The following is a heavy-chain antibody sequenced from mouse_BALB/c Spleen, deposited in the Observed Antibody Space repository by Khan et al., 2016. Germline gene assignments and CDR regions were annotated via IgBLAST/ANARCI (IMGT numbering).Heavy chain of an antibody. Sequence: VQLKESGAELVKPGASVKLSCTVSGFNINDTYMHWVNQRPEQGLEWIGRIDPANGNTKYDPKFQDKATITADTSSNTAYLQLSSLTSEDTAVNYCSRGVNEYEVDYWGQGTLATVAA. CDR1: GFNINDTY. V-gene: IGHV14-3*02. CDR3: SRGVNEYEVDY. J-gene: IGHJ3*01. CDR2: IDPANGNT. D-gene: IGHD2-4*01.